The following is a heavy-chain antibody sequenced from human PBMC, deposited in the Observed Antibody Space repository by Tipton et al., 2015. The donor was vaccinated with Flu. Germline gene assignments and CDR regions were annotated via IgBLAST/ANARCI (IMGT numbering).Heavy chain of an antibody. CDR2: IYHSGST. CDR3: ARDRAMMVATGSGPPTNY. Sequence: TLSLTCAVSGYSISSGYYWGWIRQPPGKGLEWIGSIYHSGSTYYNPSLKSRVTISVDTSKNQFSLKLSSVTAADTAVYYCARDRAMMVATGSGPPTNYWGQGTLVTVSS. V-gene: IGHV4-38-2*02. J-gene: IGHJ4*02. CDR1: GYSISSGYY. D-gene: IGHD5-12*01.